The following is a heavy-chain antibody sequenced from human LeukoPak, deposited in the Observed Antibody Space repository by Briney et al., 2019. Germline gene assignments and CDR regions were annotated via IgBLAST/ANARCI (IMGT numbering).Heavy chain of an antibody. J-gene: IGHJ4*02. Sequence: PSETLSLTCTVPGGSISSYYWSWIRQPPGKGLEWIGYIYYSGSTNYNPSLKSRVTISVDTSKNQFSLKLSSVTAADTAVYYCARVGYTGTKYYFDYWGQGTLVTVSS. CDR1: GGSISSYY. CDR3: ARVGYTGTKYYFDY. D-gene: IGHD2-8*01. V-gene: IGHV4-59*01. CDR2: IYYSGST.